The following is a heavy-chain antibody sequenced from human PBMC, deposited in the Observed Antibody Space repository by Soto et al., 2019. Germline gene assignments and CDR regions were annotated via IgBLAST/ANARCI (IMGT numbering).Heavy chain of an antibody. CDR2: ISSSSSYI. Sequence: EVQLVESGGGLVKPGGSLRLSCAASGFTFSSYSMNWVRQAPGKGLEWVSSISSSSSYIYYADSVKGRFTISRDNAKNSLYLQMNSLRAEDTAVYYCATGVADSYWYFDLWGRGTLVTVSS. J-gene: IGHJ2*01. CDR3: ATGVADSYWYFDL. CDR1: GFTFSSYS. V-gene: IGHV3-21*01. D-gene: IGHD3-10*01.